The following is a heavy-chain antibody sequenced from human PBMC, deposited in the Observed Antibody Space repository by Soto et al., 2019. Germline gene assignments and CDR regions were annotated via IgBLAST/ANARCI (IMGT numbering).Heavy chain of an antibody. CDR2: ISIDGSNK. Sequence: QVQLVESGGGVVQPGRSLRLSCAASGFTFSSYVMHWVRQAPGKGLEWVSVISIDGSNKYYVDSVKGRFTISRDNSKNTLYLDMNSLRLEDTAVYYCEKAYNSGWSQSAGSWGQGTLVTVSS. CDR1: GFTFSSYV. V-gene: IGHV3-30*18. D-gene: IGHD6-19*01. CDR3: EKAYNSGWSQSAGS. J-gene: IGHJ4*02.